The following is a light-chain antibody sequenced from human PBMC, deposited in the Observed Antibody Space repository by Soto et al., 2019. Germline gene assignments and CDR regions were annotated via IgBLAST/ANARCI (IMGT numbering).Light chain of an antibody. CDR2: EVS. CDR3: SSYAGSNRV. V-gene: IGLV2-8*01. CDR1: SSDVGGYNY. J-gene: IGLJ1*01. Sequence: QSALTQPPSASGSPGQSVTISCTGTSSDVGGYNYVSWYQQHPGKAPKLMIYEVSKRPSGVPDRFSGSKSGNTASLTVSGLQAEDEADYYRSSYAGSNRVFGTGTKVTVL.